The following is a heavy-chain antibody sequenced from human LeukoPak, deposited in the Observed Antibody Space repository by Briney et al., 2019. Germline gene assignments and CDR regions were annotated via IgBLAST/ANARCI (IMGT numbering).Heavy chain of an antibody. CDR2: INHSGST. Sequence: SETLSLTCAVYGGSFSGYYWSWIRQPPGKGLEWIGEINHSGSTNYNPSLKSRVTISVDTSKNQFSLKLSSVTAADTVVYYCARGVSGNDAFDIWGQGTMVTVSS. D-gene: IGHD1-26*01. CDR3: ARGVSGNDAFDI. V-gene: IGHV4-34*01. J-gene: IGHJ3*02. CDR1: GGSFSGYY.